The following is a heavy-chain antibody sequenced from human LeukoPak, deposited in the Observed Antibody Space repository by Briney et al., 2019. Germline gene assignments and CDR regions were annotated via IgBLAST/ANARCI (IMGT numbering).Heavy chain of an antibody. Sequence: ASVKVSCKASGYTFTSYDINWVRQATGQGLEWMGWMNPNSGNTGYAQKFQGRVTITRNTSISTAYMELSSLRSEDTAVYYCARVQGAGYYFDYWGQGTLVTVSS. V-gene: IGHV1-8*03. D-gene: IGHD3-16*01. J-gene: IGHJ4*02. CDR2: MNPNSGNT. CDR3: ARVQGAGYYFDY. CDR1: GYTFTSYD.